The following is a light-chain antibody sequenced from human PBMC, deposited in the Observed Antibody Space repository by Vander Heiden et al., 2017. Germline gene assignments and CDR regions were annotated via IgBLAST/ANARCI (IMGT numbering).Light chain of an antibody. V-gene: IGKV1-12*01. J-gene: IGKJ2*01. CDR3: QQSNSFPPT. CDR1: QDISSW. Sequence: DIQMTQSPSSVSASVGDRVTITCRASQDISSWLAWYQQKPGKAPKLLIYAASSLQSGVPSRFSGSGSGRDFTLTISSLQPEDLAIYYCQQSNSFPPTFGQGTKLEIK. CDR2: AAS.